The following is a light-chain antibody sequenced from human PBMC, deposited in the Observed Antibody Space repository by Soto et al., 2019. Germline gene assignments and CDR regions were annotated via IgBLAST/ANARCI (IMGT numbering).Light chain of an antibody. CDR1: QSVSSNY. CDR2: GAS. J-gene: IGKJ1*01. V-gene: IGKV3-20*01. CDR3: QQYGSSPWT. Sequence: EIVLTQSPGTLSLSPGERATLSCRASQSVSSNYLAWYQQKPGQAPRLLIYGASNRATDIPDRFSASGSGTDFTLTISSLESEDFAVYYCQQYGSSPWTFGQGTKVDIK.